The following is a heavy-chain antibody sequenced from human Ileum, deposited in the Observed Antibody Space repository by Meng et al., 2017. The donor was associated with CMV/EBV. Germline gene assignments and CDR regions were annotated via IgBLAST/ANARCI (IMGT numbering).Heavy chain of an antibody. CDR3: ARELRYGDYYFDS. CDR1: GDSIISDDHY. J-gene: IGHJ4*02. V-gene: IGHV4-30-4*08. Sequence: QVQLQESGPGLVKSYQTLSLTCNVSGDSIISDDHYWSWIRQPPGKGLEWIGYVFCSGSTYYNPSLMSRVTISVDTSKNQFSLRLSSVTAADTAVYYCARELRYGDYYFDSWGQGTLVTVSS. D-gene: IGHD4-17*01. CDR2: VFCSGST.